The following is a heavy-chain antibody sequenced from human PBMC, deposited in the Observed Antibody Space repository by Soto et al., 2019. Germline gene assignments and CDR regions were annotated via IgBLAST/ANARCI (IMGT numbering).Heavy chain of an antibody. J-gene: IGHJ6*02. V-gene: IGHV3-48*02. CDR1: GFTFSSYS. CDR3: ARPEYSSSSFGMDV. Sequence: ESGGGLVQLGGSLRLSCAASGFTFSSYSMNWVRQAPGKGLEWVSYISSSSSSIYYADSVKGRFTISRDNAKNSLYLQMNSLRDEDTAVYYCARPEYSSSSFGMDVWGQGTTVTVSS. CDR2: ISSSSSSI. D-gene: IGHD6-6*01.